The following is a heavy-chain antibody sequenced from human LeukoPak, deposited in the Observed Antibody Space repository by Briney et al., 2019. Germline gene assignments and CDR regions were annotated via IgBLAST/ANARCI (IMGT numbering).Heavy chain of an antibody. Sequence: GGSLRLSCAASGFTFSSYWMSWVRQAPGKGLEWVANIKQDGSEKYYVDSVKGRFTISRDNAKNSLYPQMNSLRAEDTAVYYCARDSGSSWYDYWGQGTLVTVSS. CDR1: GFTFSSYW. D-gene: IGHD6-13*01. V-gene: IGHV3-7*01. CDR2: IKQDGSEK. CDR3: ARDSGSSWYDY. J-gene: IGHJ4*02.